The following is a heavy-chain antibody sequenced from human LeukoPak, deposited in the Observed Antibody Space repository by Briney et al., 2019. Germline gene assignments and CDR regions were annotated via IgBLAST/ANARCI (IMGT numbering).Heavy chain of an antibody. J-gene: IGHJ5*02. CDR3: ARDVYYYGSGSYDGWFDP. D-gene: IGHD3-10*01. CDR2: INPSGGST. CDR1: GYTFTSYY. V-gene: IGHV1-46*01. Sequence: ASVKVSCKASGYTFTSYYMHWVRQAPGQGLEWMGIINPSGGSTSYAQKFQGRVTMTRDTSTSTVYMELSSLRSEGTAVYYCARDVYYYGSGSYDGWFDPWGQGTLVTVSS.